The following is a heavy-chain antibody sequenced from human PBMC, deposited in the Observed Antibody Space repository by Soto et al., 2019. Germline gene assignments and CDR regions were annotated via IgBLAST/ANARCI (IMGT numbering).Heavy chain of an antibody. CDR2: ITSSGGNT. CDR3: ARRIPFGYGMDV. Sequence: EVQLVESGGGLVQPGGSLRLSCAASGFTFSSYAMHWVRQAPGKGLEYVSAITSSGGNTDYASSVKGRFTISRDNSKNTLYRQMGSLRTEDMGVYYCARRIPFGYGMDVWGQGTTVTVSS. J-gene: IGHJ6*02. V-gene: IGHV3-64*01. D-gene: IGHD2-21*01. CDR1: GFTFSSYA.